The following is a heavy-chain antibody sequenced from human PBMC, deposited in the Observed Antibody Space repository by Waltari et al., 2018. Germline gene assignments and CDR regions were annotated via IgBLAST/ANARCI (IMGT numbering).Heavy chain of an antibody. Sequence: QVQLVQSGSELKKPGASVKVSCKASGYTFTRYAMNWVRQAPGQGLEWMGWINTNTGNPTYAQGFTGRFVFSLDTSVSTAYLQISSLKAEDTAVYYCAKTTVKLNPYYYYGMDVWGQGTTVTVSS. CDR1: GYTFTRYA. J-gene: IGHJ6*02. D-gene: IGHD4-17*01. CDR3: AKTTVKLNPYYYYGMDV. CDR2: INTNTGNP. V-gene: IGHV7-4-1*02.